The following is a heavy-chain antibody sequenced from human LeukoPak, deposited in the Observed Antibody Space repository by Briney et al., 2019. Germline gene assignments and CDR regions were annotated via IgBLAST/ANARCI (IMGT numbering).Heavy chain of an antibody. Sequence: PGGSLRLSCAASGFTFSGYEVNWVRQAPGKGLEWVSYIDSSGRTIHYADSVKGRFTISRENAKNSLYLQMNSLRAEGTADYYCARGVGRASYYYYMDVWGKGTTVTVSS. J-gene: IGHJ6*03. CDR3: ARGVGRASYYYYMDV. D-gene: IGHD3-10*01. CDR2: IDSSGRTI. CDR1: GFTFSGYE. V-gene: IGHV3-48*03.